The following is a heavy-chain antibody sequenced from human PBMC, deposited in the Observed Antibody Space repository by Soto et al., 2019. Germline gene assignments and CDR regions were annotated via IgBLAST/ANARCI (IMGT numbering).Heavy chain of an antibody. CDR3: ARSSGGNFGIIIEGTNWFAP. V-gene: IGHV1-46*01. CDR2: INPHGGST. Sequence: ASVNASCKAPRDTFTSYYINWVRQAPGQGLEWMGVINPHGGSTAYAQKFKGRVTLTRDTSASTVYMEVSSLTSEDTAMYYCARSSGGNFGIIIEGTNWFAPWGQGTLVTVSS. D-gene: IGHD1-26*01. CDR1: RDTFTSYY. J-gene: IGHJ5*02.